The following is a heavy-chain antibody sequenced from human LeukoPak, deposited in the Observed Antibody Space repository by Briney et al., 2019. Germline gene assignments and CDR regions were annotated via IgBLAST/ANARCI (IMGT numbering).Heavy chain of an antibody. V-gene: IGHV4-34*01. Sequence: SETLSLTCTVSGGSISSYYWSWIRQSPGKGLEWIGEINHSGSTNYNPSLKSRVTISVDTSKNQFSLKLSSVTAADTAVYYCVRSRGPRAVANRALEYWGQGTLVTVSS. J-gene: IGHJ4*02. CDR3: VRSRGPRAVANRALEY. CDR1: GGSISSYY. CDR2: INHSGST. D-gene: IGHD6-19*01.